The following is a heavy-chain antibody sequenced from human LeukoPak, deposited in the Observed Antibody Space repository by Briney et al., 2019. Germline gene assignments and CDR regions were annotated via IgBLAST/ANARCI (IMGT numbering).Heavy chain of an antibody. CDR2: IYPGDSDT. Sequence: GESLQISCEGSGSSFTSYWIGWVRPLPGKGLEWMGIIYPGDSDTRYSPSFQGQVTISADKSISTAYLQWSSLKASDTAMYYCASQGGSGYFDYWGQGTLVTVSS. J-gene: IGHJ4*02. V-gene: IGHV5-51*01. CDR1: GSSFTSYW. D-gene: IGHD3-3*01. CDR3: ASQGGSGYFDY.